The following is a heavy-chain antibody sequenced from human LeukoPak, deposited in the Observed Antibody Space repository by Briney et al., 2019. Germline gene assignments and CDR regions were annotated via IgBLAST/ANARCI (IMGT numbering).Heavy chain of an antibody. CDR3: ARGPTISETGYFDY. CDR1: GFTFSNAY. CDR2: VNHRGDT. Sequence: PGGSLSLSCVVSGFTFSNAYMNWVRQSPGKGLQWIAEVNHRGDTNYNPSVKGRVTISVDTSKNQFSLKVTSLTAADTAVYYCARGPTISETGYFDYWGQGTLVTVSS. J-gene: IGHJ4*03. V-gene: IGHV4-34*01. D-gene: IGHD1-1*01.